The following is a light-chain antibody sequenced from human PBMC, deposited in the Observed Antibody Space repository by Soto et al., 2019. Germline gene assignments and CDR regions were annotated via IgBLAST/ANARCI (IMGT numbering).Light chain of an antibody. Sequence: QSVLTQPASVSGSPGQSITISCTGTSSDVGSYNLVSWYQQHPGKAPKLMIYEGSKRPSGVSNRFSGSKSGNTASLIISGLQAEDEADYYCCSYAGSSTFDVVFGGGTQLTVL. CDR2: EGS. V-gene: IGLV2-23*03. CDR3: CSYAGSSTFDVV. J-gene: IGLJ2*01. CDR1: SSDVGSYNL.